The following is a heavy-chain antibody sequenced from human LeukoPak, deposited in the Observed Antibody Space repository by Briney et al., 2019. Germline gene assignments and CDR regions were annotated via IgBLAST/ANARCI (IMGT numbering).Heavy chain of an antibody. J-gene: IGHJ5*02. CDR1: GGSISSYY. CDR2: IYYSGST. V-gene: IGHV4-59*01. Sequence: SETLSLTCTVSGGSISSYYWSWIRQPPGKGLEWIGYIYYSGSTNYNPSLKSRVTISVDTSKNQFSLKLSSVTAADTAVYYCARGIENWFDPWGQVTLVTVSS. CDR3: ARGIENWFDP. D-gene: IGHD6-13*01.